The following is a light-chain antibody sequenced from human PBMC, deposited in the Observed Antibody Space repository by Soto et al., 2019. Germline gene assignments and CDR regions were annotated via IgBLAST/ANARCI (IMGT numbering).Light chain of an antibody. CDR3: QQCDDWPLT. CDR2: GAS. CDR1: QNVNSN. J-gene: IGKJ4*01. Sequence: EKVMTQSPATLSVSPGERATLSCRASQNVNSNLVWYQQKPGQVPRLLIYGASTRATGIPARFSGSASGTEFTLTISSLQSEDVAVYYCQQCDDWPLTFGGGTKVEIK. V-gene: IGKV3-15*01.